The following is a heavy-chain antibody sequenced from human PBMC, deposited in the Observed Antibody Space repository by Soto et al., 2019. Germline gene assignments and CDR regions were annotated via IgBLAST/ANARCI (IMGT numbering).Heavy chain of an antibody. CDR3: ARVRGDYPERDDAFDI. V-gene: IGHV1-69*01. CDR1: GGTFSSYA. Sequence: QVQLVQSGAEVKKPGSSVKVSCTASGGTFSSYAISWVRQAPRQGLEWMGGIIPIFGTANYAQKFQGRVTITADESTSTAYMQLSSLRSEDTAVYYCARVRGDYPERDDAFDIWGQGTMVTVSS. CDR2: IIPIFGTA. J-gene: IGHJ3*02. D-gene: IGHD4-17*01.